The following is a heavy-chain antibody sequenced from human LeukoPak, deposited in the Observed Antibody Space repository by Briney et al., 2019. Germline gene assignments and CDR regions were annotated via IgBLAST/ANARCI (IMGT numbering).Heavy chain of an antibody. CDR3: ARQMNTVTADY. V-gene: IGHV4-39*01. CDR2: IFYSGST. J-gene: IGHJ4*02. Sequence: PSGTLSLTCTVSGGSISSSSYFWGWIRQPPGKGLEWIGSIFYSGSTYYNPSLISRVTISIDTSKNQFSLRLSSVTAADTAVYYCARQMNTVTADYWGQGTLVTVSS. CDR1: GGSISSSSYF. D-gene: IGHD4-17*01.